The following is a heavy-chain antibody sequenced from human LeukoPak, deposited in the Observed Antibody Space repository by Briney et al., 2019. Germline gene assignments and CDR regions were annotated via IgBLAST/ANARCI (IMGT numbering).Heavy chain of an antibody. CDR3: ARDRVYVLLSAYYYYGMDV. CDR2: IKQDGGET. Sequence: GGSLRLSCEGFGLTFSRDWMSWVRQAPGKGLEWVANIKQDGGETYYGDSVKGRFTISRDNAKNSLYLQMNSLRAEDTAVYYCARDRVYVLLSAYYYYGMDVWGQGTTVTVSS. V-gene: IGHV3-7*03. CDR1: GLTFSRDW. D-gene: IGHD3-10*01. J-gene: IGHJ6*02.